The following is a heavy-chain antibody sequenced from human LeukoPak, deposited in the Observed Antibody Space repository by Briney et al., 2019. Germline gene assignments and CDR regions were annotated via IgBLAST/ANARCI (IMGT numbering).Heavy chain of an antibody. J-gene: IGHJ4*02. D-gene: IGHD3-9*01. CDR3: ASIQRLTGYSSPYDY. Sequence: SETLSLTCAVSGGSISNYYLNWIRQPPGKGLEWIGYINYSGSTNYNPSLKSRVTISVDTSKNQFSLKLSSVTAADTAVYYCASIQRLTGYSSPYDYWGQGTLVTVSS. CDR1: GGSISNYY. CDR2: INYSGST. V-gene: IGHV4-59*08.